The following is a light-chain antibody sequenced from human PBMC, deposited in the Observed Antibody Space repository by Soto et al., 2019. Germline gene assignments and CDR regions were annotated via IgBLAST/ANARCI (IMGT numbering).Light chain of an antibody. Sequence: QSALTQPPSASGSRGQSVTISCTGTSSDVGGYNFVSWYQQHPGKAPKVILYEVTKRPSGVPDRFSGSKSGNTASLTVSGLQTEDEAHYYCSSYAGSKNRYVFGTGTKVIVL. J-gene: IGLJ1*01. CDR1: SSDVGGYNF. CDR3: SSYAGSKNRYV. V-gene: IGLV2-8*01. CDR2: EVT.